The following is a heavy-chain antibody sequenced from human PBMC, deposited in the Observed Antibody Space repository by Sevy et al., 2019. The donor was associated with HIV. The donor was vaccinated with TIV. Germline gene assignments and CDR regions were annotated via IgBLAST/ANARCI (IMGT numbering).Heavy chain of an antibody. CDR3: PKGEEPATDHDEYGPNGFDY. J-gene: IGHJ4*03. Sequence: GGSLRLSCAASGFTFRIYGMSWVRQAPGKGLEWVSSISGPGALTYYADSVKGRFTISRDISKNTLFLQMNSLRAEATALHLWPKGEEPATDHDEYGPNGFDYWGQGTMVTVSS. CDR2: ISGPGALT. D-gene: IGHD4-17*01. V-gene: IGHV3-23*01. CDR1: GFTFRIYG.